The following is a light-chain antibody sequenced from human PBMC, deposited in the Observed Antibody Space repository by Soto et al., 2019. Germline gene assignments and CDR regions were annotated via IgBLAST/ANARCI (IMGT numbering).Light chain of an antibody. V-gene: IGKV1-39*01. CDR3: QQNYSTPRT. J-gene: IGKJ1*01. Sequence: DIQMTQYISSLSASVGDRVTIISRASQSISSYLNWYKTTQGKAPKIMIYAASSLQSGVPSRVSGIGYGKDFTLTISSLQPEDFATDDGQQNYSTPRTFGQGTKVDIK. CDR1: QSISSY. CDR2: AAS.